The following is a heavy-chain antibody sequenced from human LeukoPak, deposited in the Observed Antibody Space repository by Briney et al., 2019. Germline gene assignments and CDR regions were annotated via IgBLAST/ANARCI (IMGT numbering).Heavy chain of an antibody. CDR1: GFTFSSYA. CDR2: ISGSGGST. D-gene: IGHD2-21*02. Sequence: GGSLRLSCAASGFTFSSYAMSWVRQAPGKRLEWVAVISGSGGSTYYADSVKGRFTISRDNSKNTLYLQMNSLRAEDTAVYYCAKEAYCGGDCYFDYWGQGTLVTVSS. CDR3: AKEAYCGGDCYFDY. V-gene: IGHV3-23*01. J-gene: IGHJ4*02.